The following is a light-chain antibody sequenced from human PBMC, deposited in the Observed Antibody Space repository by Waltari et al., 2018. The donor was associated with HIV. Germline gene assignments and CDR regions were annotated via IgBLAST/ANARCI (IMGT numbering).Light chain of an antibody. Sequence: QSVLTQPPSVSAAPGKRVTISCSGSSSNIGNNYLSWYQHLPGAAPKLLIYDNNNRPSGIPDRFSGSKSGTSATLVITGLQTGDEADYYCGTWDSSLSAVFGGGTKLTVL. J-gene: IGLJ3*02. CDR1: SSNIGNNY. V-gene: IGLV1-51*01. CDR2: DNN. CDR3: GTWDSSLSAV.